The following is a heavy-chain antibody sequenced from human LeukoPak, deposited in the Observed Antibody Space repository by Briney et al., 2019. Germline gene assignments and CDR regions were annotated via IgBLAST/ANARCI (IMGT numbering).Heavy chain of an antibody. J-gene: IGHJ4*02. CDR3: LGTAHSSSWYVGYLDY. V-gene: IGHV3-23*01. Sequence: GGSLRLSCAASGFTFSSYSMTWVRQAPGKGLEWVSAISGSGGSTYYADSVKGRFTISRDNSKNTLYLQMNSLRAEDTAVYYCLGTAHSSSWYVGYLDYWGQGTLVTVSS. D-gene: IGHD6-13*01. CDR2: ISGSGGST. CDR1: GFTFSSYS.